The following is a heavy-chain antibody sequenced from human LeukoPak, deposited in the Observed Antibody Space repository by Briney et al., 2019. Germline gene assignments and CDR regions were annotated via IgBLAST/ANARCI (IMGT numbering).Heavy chain of an antibody. V-gene: IGHV4-34*01. CDR2: INHSGST. J-gene: IGHJ6*02. D-gene: IGHD2-2*01. Sequence: SETLSLTCAVYGGSFSGYYWSWIRQPPGKGLEWIGEINHSGSTNYNPSLKSRVTISVDTSKNQFSLKLSSVTAADTAVYYCARALHADCSSTSCFSKYYYYGMDVWGQGTTVTVSS. CDR3: ARALHADCSSTSCFSKYYYYGMDV. CDR1: GGSFSGYY.